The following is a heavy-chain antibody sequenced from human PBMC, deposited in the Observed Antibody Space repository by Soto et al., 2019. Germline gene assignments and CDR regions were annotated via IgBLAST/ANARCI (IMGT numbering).Heavy chain of an antibody. Sequence: GGSLRLSCAASGFTFSSYAMSWVRQAPGKGLEWVSAISGSGGSTYYADSVKGRFTISRDNSKNTLYLQMNSLIADDTAVYYCAKDDIVVVPAATAFDILGQGTMVTVSS. D-gene: IGHD2-2*01. CDR3: AKDDIVVVPAATAFDI. J-gene: IGHJ3*02. CDR1: GFTFSSYA. V-gene: IGHV3-23*01. CDR2: ISGSGGST.